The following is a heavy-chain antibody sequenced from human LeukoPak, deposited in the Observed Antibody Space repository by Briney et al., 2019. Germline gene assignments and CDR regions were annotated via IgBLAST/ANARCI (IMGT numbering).Heavy chain of an antibody. J-gene: IGHJ4*02. CDR3: ARVPVGSCSSTSCYLDY. CDR1: GGTFSSYA. V-gene: IGHV1-69*13. D-gene: IGHD2-2*01. Sequence: SVKVSCKASGGTFSSYAISWVRQAPGQGLEWMGGIIPIFGTANYAQKFQGRVTITADESTSTAYMELSSLRSEDTAVYYCARVPVGSCSSTSCYLDYWGQGTLVTVSS. CDR2: IIPIFGTA.